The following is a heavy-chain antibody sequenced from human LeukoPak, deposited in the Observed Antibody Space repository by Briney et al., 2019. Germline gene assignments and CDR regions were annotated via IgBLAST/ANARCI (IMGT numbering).Heavy chain of an antibody. V-gene: IGHV1-69*08. CDR1: GGTFSSYT. CDR2: IIPILGTA. CDR3: ARDGYETYYYGSGSYSNWFDP. D-gene: IGHD3-10*01. J-gene: IGHJ5*02. Sequence: SVKVSCKASGGTFSSYTISWVRQAPGQGLEWMGRIIPILGTANYAQKFQGRVTITADKSTSTAYMELSSLRSEDTAVYYCARDGYETYYYGSGSYSNWFDPWGQGTLVTVSS.